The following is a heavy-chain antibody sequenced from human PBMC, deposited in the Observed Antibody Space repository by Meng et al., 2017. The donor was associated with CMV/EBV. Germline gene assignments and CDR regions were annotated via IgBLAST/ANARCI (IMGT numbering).Heavy chain of an antibody. Sequence: GSLRLSCAASGFTFSSYGVHWVRQAPGKGLEWVAFIRYDGSNKYYADSVKGRFTISRDNSKNTLYLQMNSLRAEDTAVYYCAKQLVYYYYGMDVWGQGTTVTVSS. CDR3: AKQLVYYYYGMDV. CDR2: IRYDGSNK. V-gene: IGHV3-30*02. CDR1: GFTFSSYG. J-gene: IGHJ6*02. D-gene: IGHD6-13*01.